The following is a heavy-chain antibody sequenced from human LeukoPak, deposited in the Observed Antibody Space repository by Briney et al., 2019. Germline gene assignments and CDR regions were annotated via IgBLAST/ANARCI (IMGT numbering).Heavy chain of an antibody. V-gene: IGHV4-4*07. CDR1: GGSISSYY. D-gene: IGHD2-2*01. CDR3: ARDRDSVVPAATLDY. Sequence: PSETLSLTCTVSGGSISSYYWSWIRQPAGKGLEWIGRIYTSGSTNYNPSLKSRVTMSVDTSNNQSSLKLSSVTAADTAVYYCARDRDSVVPAATLDYWGQGTLVTVSS. J-gene: IGHJ4*02. CDR2: IYTSGST.